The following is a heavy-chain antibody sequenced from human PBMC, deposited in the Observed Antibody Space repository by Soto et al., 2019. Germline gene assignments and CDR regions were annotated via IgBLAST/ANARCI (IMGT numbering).Heavy chain of an antibody. CDR2: INSDGSST. CDR1: GFTFSSYW. V-gene: IGHV3-74*01. J-gene: IGHJ6*02. D-gene: IGHD3-3*01. CDR3: ARPTYYDFWSGYLRTYYYGMDV. Sequence: GGSLVLSCAXSGFTFSSYWMHWVRQAPGKGLVWVSRINSDGSSTSYADSVKGRFTISRDNAKNTLYLQMNSLRAEDTAVYYCARPTYYDFWSGYLRTYYYGMDVWGQGTTVTVSS.